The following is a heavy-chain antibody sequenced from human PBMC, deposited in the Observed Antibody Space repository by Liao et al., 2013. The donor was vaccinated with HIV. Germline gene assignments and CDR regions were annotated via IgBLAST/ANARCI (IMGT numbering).Heavy chain of an antibody. CDR1: GGSISSSY. Sequence: QVQLQESGPGLVKPSETLSLTCGVSGGSISSSYWNWIRQTAGQRLQWIGRISGNGGTFYNPSLKSRVLMSIDTSTNRFSLHLTSVTAADTATYFCARGGSFFDDWGQGTQVTVSS. D-gene: IGHD5-12*01. J-gene: IGHJ4*02. CDR3: ARGGSFFDD. CDR2: ISGNGGT. V-gene: IGHV4-4*07.